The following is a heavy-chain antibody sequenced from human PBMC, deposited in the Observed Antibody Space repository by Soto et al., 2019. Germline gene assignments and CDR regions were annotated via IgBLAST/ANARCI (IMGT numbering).Heavy chain of an antibody. J-gene: IGHJ3*02. Sequence: PGGSLRLSCAASGFTFSSYWMSWVRQAPGKGLEWVANIKQDGSEKYYVDSVKGRFTISRDNAKNSLYLQMNSLRAEDTAVYYCARDKGLAVAGNRVNAFDIWGQGTMATVSS. CDR3: ARDKGLAVAGNRVNAFDI. CDR1: GFTFSSYW. CDR2: IKQDGSEK. V-gene: IGHV3-7*01. D-gene: IGHD6-19*01.